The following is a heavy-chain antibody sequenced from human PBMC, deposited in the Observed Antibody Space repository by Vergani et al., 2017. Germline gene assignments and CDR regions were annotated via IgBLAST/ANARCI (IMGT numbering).Heavy chain of an antibody. CDR2: ISAYNGKT. D-gene: IGHD3-10*01. J-gene: IGHJ6*02. V-gene: IGHV1-18*01. CDR1: GYTFSSYG. Sequence: QVQLVQSGAEVKRPGASVKVSCKTSGYTFSSYGISWVRQAPGQGLEWMGWISAYNGKTNYAQNLQGRVTMTADSSASTAYMERRSLRSDDTAVYYCAGDQHLANYYYGMDVWGQGTTVTVSS. CDR3: AGDQHLANYYYGMDV.